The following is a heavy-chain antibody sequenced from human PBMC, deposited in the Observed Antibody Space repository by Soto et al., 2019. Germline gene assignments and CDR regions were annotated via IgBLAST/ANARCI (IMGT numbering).Heavy chain of an antibody. CDR2: ISGSGGST. D-gene: IGHD3-3*01. CDR3: AKDMTIFGVVIYYGMDV. Sequence: GGSLRLSCAASGFTFSSYAMSWVRQAPGKGLEWVSAISGSGGSTYYADSVKGRFTISRDNSKNTLYLQMNSLRAEDTAVYYCAKDMTIFGVVIYYGMDVWGQGTTVTVSS. V-gene: IGHV3-23*01. CDR1: GFTFSSYA. J-gene: IGHJ6*02.